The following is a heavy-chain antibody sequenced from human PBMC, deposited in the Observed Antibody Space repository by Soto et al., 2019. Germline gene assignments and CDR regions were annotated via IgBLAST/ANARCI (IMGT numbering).Heavy chain of an antibody. V-gene: IGHV1-18*04. CDR1: GYTFTSYG. CDR3: ARAGKYYYGSGRTYNYGMDV. Sequence: QVQLVQSGAEVKKPGASVKVSCKASGYTFTSYGVSWVRQAPGQGLEWMGWISGYNGNTNYAQKLQGRVTMTTDTSTRTACMELRNLRSEDTAVYYCARAGKYYYGSGRTYNYGMDVWGQGITVTVSS. J-gene: IGHJ6*02. CDR2: ISGYNGNT. D-gene: IGHD3-10*01.